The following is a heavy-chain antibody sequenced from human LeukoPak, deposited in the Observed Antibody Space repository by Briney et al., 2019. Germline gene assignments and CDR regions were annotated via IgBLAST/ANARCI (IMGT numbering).Heavy chain of an antibody. CDR2: IGGSGGTT. V-gene: IGHV3-23*01. D-gene: IGHD6-19*01. J-gene: IGHJ5*02. CDR1: RFTFNSYA. Sequence: GGSLRLSCAASRFTFNSYAMSWVRQAPGKGLEWVSAIGGSGGTTYYADSVKGRFTISRDNSKDTLYLQMNSLRAEDTALYYCAKRSRDSSGWFDHWGQGTLVTVSS. CDR3: AKRSRDSSGWFDH.